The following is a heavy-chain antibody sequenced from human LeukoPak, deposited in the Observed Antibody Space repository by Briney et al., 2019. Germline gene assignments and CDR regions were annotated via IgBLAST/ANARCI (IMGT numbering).Heavy chain of an antibody. D-gene: IGHD3-10*01. V-gene: IGHV3-15*01. CDR2: IKSKTDGGTT. J-gene: IGHJ4*02. Sequence: GGSLRLSCAASGFTFSSYAMHGVRQAPGKGLEWVGRIKSKTDGGTTDYAAPVKGRFTISRDDSKNTLYLQMNSLKTEDTAVYYCTTDPAILWFGVLPINYWGQGTLVTVSS. CDR1: GFTFSSYA. CDR3: TTDPAILWFGVLPINY.